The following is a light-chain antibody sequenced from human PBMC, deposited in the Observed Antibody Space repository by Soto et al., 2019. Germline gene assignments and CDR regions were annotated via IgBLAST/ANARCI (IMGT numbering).Light chain of an antibody. CDR1: QSVRRN. Sequence: EIMMTQSPATLSVSPGERATLSCRASQSVRRNLAWYQQKPGQTPRLLIFGASTRATGIPARFSGSGSGTEFTLTISSLQSEDVAVYYCQQYNNWPSVTFGQGTRLEIK. CDR2: GAS. J-gene: IGKJ5*01. CDR3: QQYNNWPSVT. V-gene: IGKV3-15*01.